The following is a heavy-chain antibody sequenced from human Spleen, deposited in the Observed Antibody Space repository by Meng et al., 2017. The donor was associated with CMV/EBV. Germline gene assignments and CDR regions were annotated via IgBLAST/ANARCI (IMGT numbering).Heavy chain of an antibody. V-gene: IGHV4-34*01. D-gene: IGHD2-2*02. J-gene: IGHJ5*02. Sequence: SFSGYYWSWSRQPPGKGLEWIGEINHSGSTNYNPSLKSRVTISVDTSKNQFSLKLSSVTAADTAVYYCARGCIVVVPAAIRVGWFDPWGQGTLVTVSS. CDR2: INHSGST. CDR1: SFSGYY. CDR3: ARGCIVVVPAAIRVGWFDP.